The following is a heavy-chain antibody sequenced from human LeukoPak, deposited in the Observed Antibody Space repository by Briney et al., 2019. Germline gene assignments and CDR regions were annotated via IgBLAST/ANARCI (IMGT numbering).Heavy chain of an antibody. CDR3: ARRRDLYSGSYYTFDY. V-gene: IGHV5-51*01. CDR1: GYSFTSYC. D-gene: IGHD1-26*01. J-gene: IGHJ4*02. Sequence: WEALQISCKGSGYSFTSYCIGRGRQMPRKCVKWMGIIYPGDSDGRYSPSFQGQVTISADKSISNAYVQRSSLKDSDTDMYYCARRRDLYSGSYYTFDYWGQGTLVTVSS. CDR2: IYPGDSDG.